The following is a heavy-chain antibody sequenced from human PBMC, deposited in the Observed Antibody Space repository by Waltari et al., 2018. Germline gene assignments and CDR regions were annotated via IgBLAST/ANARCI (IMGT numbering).Heavy chain of an antibody. V-gene: IGHV4-39*07. D-gene: IGHD1-7*01. CDR2: VFYTGSV. CDR1: DDSISSSAYY. J-gene: IGHJ3*02. CDR3: ARRLWTGPNIRSAYDI. Sequence: QLQLQELGPGLAKPSETLSLICIVSDDSISSSAYYWGWLRQPPGKGLEWIGSVFYTGSVYYNPSLKSRVTISVDTSKKYFSLKLTSVTAADTAVYYCARRLWTGPNIRSAYDIWGQGTMVTVSS.